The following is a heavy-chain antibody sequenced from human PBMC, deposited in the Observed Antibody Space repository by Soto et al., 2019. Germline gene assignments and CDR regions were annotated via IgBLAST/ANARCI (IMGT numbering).Heavy chain of an antibody. CDR1: GGTFSDSV. CDR3: ARGRDGSNYYFDY. J-gene: IGHJ4*02. D-gene: IGHD3-10*01. V-gene: IGHV1-69*01. Sequence: QVQLVQSGPEVKKPGSSVKVSCKASGGTFSDSVTSWVRQAPGQGIEWMGGIVPIFGKANLAEKFQDRVTITADESTSTAYMELSSLRSEDSAVYYCARGRDGSNYYFDYWGQGTLVTVSS. CDR2: IVPIFGKA.